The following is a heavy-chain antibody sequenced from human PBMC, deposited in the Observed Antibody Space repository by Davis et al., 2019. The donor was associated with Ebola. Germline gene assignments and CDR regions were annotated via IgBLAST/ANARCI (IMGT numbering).Heavy chain of an antibody. CDR2: IYPFDSDA. CDR3: ARHMSIAAAGGADY. J-gene: IGHJ4*02. CDR1: GYSFDTFW. D-gene: IGHD6-13*01. V-gene: IGHV5-51*01. Sequence: GESLKISCKAYGYSFDTFWTAWVRQMPGKGLEWMGIIYPFDSDAKYSPSFQGHVTISADKSINTAYLQWNSLKASDTAMYYCARHMSIAAAGGADYWGQGTLVTVSS.